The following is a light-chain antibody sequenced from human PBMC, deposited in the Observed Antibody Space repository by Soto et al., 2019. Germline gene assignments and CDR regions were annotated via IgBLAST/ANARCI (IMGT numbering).Light chain of an antibody. J-gene: IGLJ2*01. CDR3: QVWDSSRVV. V-gene: IGLV3-21*04. CDR1: NIGSKS. Sequence: SSELTQPPSVSVAPGKTARITCGGNNIGSKSVHWYQQKPGQAPVLVIYYDSDRPSGIPERFSGSNSGNTATLTISRVEAGDEADYYCQVWDSSRVVFGGGTQLTVL. CDR2: YDS.